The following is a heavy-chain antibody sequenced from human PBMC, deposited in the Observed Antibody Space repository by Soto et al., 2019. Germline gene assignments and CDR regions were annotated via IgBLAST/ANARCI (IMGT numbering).Heavy chain of an antibody. CDR3: ARGALWFAEFYD. CDR2: IYDSGST. Sequence: PSETLSLTCTVSGGSISSSYWSWIRQPPGKGLEWIGYIYDSGSTNYNPSLKSRVTIPLDTSKNQFSLKLSSVTTADTAVYYCARGALWFAEFYDWGKGTLVTVSS. CDR1: GGSISSSY. V-gene: IGHV4-59*01. D-gene: IGHD3-10*01. J-gene: IGHJ4*02.